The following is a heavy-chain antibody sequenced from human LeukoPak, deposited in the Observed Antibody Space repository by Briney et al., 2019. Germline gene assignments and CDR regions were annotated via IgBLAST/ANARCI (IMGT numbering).Heavy chain of an antibody. CDR1: GFTFSSYS. J-gene: IGHJ4*02. V-gene: IGHV3-21*01. D-gene: IGHD1-26*01. CDR3: AKEGSDGGSYYMGLD. Sequence: PGGSLRLSCAASGFTFSSYSMNWVRQAPGKGLEWVSFISGSSGYIYYADSVKGRFTISRDNAKNTLYLQMNSLRAEDTAVYYCAKEGSDGGSYYMGLDWGQGTLVTVSS. CDR2: ISGSSGYI.